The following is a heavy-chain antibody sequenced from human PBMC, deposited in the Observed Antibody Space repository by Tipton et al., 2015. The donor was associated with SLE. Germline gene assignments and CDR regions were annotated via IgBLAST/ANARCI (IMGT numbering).Heavy chain of an antibody. CDR1: GFTFSTSA. CDR2: IDKSGGRT. V-gene: IGHV3-23*01. Sequence: GSLRLSCAASGFTFSTSAMSWVRQAPGKGLEWVSLIDKSGGRTNYADSVKGRFTISRDNSKDTLYLEMHTLRVEDTAVYYCAKDSDRTSIPFASDYWGQGTLVSVSS. D-gene: IGHD1-7*01. CDR3: AKDSDRTSIPFASDY. J-gene: IGHJ4*02.